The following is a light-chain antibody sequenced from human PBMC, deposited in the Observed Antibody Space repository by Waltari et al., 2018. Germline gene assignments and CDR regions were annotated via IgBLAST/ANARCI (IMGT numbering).Light chain of an antibody. CDR1: QTISIY. Sequence: DIQMTQSPSTLSASVGARVTITCRASQTISIYLAWYQQKPGKAPNLLIDKASTLESRIPSRSNGRGSGTEYTLTISSLQPDDVATYYCQQYHSYSPYTFGQGTKLDIK. CDR3: QQYHSYSPYT. J-gene: IGKJ2*01. CDR2: KAS. V-gene: IGKV1-5*03.